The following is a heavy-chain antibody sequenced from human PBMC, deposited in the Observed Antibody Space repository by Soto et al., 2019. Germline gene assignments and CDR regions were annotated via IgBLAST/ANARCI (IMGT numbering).Heavy chain of an antibody. J-gene: IGHJ3*01. CDR3: ARPCFGKGRDSSGYAFGAFDF. Sequence: AAMKCSCKTSGYTFTSSGMSWVRQAPGQGLDWMGWISAHTGSSEYAQRFQGRVTMTTDRSTSTAYMELRRQRSDDTRVYYSARPCFGKGRDSSGYAFGAFDFWGPRTLVTVS. CDR1: GYTFTSSG. V-gene: IGHV1-18*01. CDR2: ISAHTGSS. D-gene: IGHD3-22*01.